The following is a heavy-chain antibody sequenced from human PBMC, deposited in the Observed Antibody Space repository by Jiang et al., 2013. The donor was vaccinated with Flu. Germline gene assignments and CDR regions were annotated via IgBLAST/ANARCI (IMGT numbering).Heavy chain of an antibody. V-gene: IGHV6-1*01. CDR1: GDSVSSNSAA. CDR3: AREPLDTAMVRYFDY. CDR2: TYYRSKWYN. D-gene: IGHD5-18*01. J-gene: IGHJ4*02. Sequence: TSQTLSLTCAISGDSVSSNSAAWNWIRQSPSRGLEWLGRTYYRSKWYNDYAVSVKSRITINPDTSKNQFSLQLNSVTPEDAAVYYCAREPLDTAMVRYFDYWGQGTLVTVSS.